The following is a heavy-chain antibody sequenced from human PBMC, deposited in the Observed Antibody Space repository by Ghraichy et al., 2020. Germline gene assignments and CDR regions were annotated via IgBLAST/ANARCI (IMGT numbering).Heavy chain of an antibody. CDR1: GGSFSGYY. CDR2: INHSGST. J-gene: IGHJ4*02. V-gene: IGHV4-34*01. Sequence: SETLSLTCAVYGGSFSGYYWSWIRQPPGKGLEWIGEINHSGSTNYNPSLKSRVTISVDTSKNQFSLKLSSVTAADTAVYYCARGPQDNSNVDYWGQGTLVTVSS. CDR3: ARGPQDNSNVDY. D-gene: IGHD4-11*01.